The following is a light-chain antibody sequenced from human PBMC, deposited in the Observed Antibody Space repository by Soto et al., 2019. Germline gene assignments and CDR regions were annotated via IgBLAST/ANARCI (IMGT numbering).Light chain of an antibody. Sequence: EIVLTQSPGTLSLSPGERATLSCRASQIITSNFLAWYQQKPGQAPRLLIYGASSRATGIPNTFSGSGSGTDFTLTISRLEPEDFAVYYCHQYGSSPYTFGQGTKLEIK. CDR1: QIITSNF. V-gene: IGKV3-20*01. CDR3: HQYGSSPYT. J-gene: IGKJ2*01. CDR2: GAS.